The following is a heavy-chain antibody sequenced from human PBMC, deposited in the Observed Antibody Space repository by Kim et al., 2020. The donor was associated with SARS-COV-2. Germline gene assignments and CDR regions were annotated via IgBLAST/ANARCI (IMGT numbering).Heavy chain of an antibody. CDR1: GFSFSRFD. V-gene: IGHV3-13*04. CDR3: ARSNAAARFRLDV. CDR2: TGTTDNT. J-gene: IGHJ6*02. Sequence: GGSLRLSCVGSGFSFSRFDMSWVRQRPGKGLEWVAATGTTDNTFYSASAKGRFSVSREDATSSFYLQMNSLTAGDTAVYYCARSNAAARFRLDVWGQGTTVIVSS. D-gene: IGHD6-13*01.